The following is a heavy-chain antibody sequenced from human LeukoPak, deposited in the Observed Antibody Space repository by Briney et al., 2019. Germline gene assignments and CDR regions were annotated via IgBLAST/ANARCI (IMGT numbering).Heavy chain of an antibody. CDR3: AKHPTDYGDFWRYFHH. D-gene: IGHD4-17*01. V-gene: IGHV3-23*01. CDR2: ISGGGGNT. CDR1: RFTLSSFA. Sequence: GGSLRLSCAASRFTLSSFAMSWVRRTPGKGLDWVSGISGGGGNTYYEDAVKGRFTISRDNAKNTLYLQMNGLRAEDTAVYYCAKHPTDYGDFWRYFHHWGQGTLVTVSS. J-gene: IGHJ1*01.